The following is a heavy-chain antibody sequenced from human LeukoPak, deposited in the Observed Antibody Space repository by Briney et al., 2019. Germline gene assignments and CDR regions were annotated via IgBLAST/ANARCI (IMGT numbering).Heavy chain of an antibody. Sequence: SETLSLTCAVYGGSFSGYYWSWIRQPPGKGLEWIGEINHSGSTNYNPSLKSRVTISVDTSKNQFSPKLSSVTAADTAVYYCARGSGSSNSLYYYYMDVWGKGTTVTVSS. CDR1: GGSFSGYY. CDR3: ARGSGSSNSLYYYYMDV. D-gene: IGHD4-23*01. V-gene: IGHV4-34*01. CDR2: INHSGST. J-gene: IGHJ6*03.